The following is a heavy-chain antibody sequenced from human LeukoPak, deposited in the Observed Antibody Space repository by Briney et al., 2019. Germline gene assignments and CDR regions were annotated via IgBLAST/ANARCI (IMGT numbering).Heavy chain of an antibody. Sequence: PGGSLRLSCAASGFTVSSNYMSWVRQAPGKGLEWVSVIYSGGSTYYADSVKGRFTISRDNSKNTLYLQMNSLRAEDTAVYYCASSNLYYDILTGLAAFDIWGQGTMVTVSS. J-gene: IGHJ3*02. CDR3: ASSNLYYDILTGLAAFDI. CDR1: GFTVSSNY. CDR2: IYSGGST. D-gene: IGHD3-9*01. V-gene: IGHV3-53*01.